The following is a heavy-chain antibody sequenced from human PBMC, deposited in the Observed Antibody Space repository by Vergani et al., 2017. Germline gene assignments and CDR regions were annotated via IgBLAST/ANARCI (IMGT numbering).Heavy chain of an antibody. CDR2: MYYSGST. V-gene: IGHV4-39*07. Sequence: QLLLQESGPGVVKPSETLSLICNVSGGSVSGSGYYWGWVRQSPGKGLEWIGTMYYSGSTYHNPSLKSRVSMSVDTSKNQFSLKLSSVTAADTAVYYCARVGGDYTLYYYYYYMDVWGKGATVTVS. D-gene: IGHD4-17*01. CDR1: GGSVSGSGYY. CDR3: ARVGGDYTLYYYYYYMDV. J-gene: IGHJ6*03.